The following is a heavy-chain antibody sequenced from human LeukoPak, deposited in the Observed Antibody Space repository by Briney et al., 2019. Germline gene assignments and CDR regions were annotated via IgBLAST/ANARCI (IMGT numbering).Heavy chain of an antibody. CDR1: GYTFTSYG. CDR2: ISAYNGNT. D-gene: IGHD3-3*01. Sequence: ASVKVSCKASGYTFTSYGISWVRQAPGQGLEWMGWISAYNGNTNYAQKLQGRVTMTTDTSTSTAYMELRSLRSDDTAVYYCAREAYYDFWSGYPGDPWGQGTLVTVSS. J-gene: IGHJ5*02. CDR3: AREAYYDFWSGYPGDP. V-gene: IGHV1-18*01.